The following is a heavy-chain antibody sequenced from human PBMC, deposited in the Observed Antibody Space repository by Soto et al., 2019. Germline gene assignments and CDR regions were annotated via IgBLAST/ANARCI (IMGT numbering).Heavy chain of an antibody. CDR3: AKDTYYDILTGYSNHYYYYGMDV. J-gene: IGHJ6*02. D-gene: IGHD3-9*01. V-gene: IGHV3-23*01. CDR2: ISGSGGST. CDR1: GFTFSSYA. Sequence: PGGSLRLSCAASGFTFSSYAMSWVRQAPGKGLEWVSAISGSGGSTYYADSVKGRFTISRDNSKNTLYLQMNSLRAEDTAVYYCAKDTYYDILTGYSNHYYYYGMDVWGQGTTVTVSS.